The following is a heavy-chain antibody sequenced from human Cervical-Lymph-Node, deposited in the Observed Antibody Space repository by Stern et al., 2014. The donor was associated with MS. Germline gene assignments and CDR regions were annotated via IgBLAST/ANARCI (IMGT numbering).Heavy chain of an antibody. D-gene: IGHD3-3*01. CDR1: GFTFSDYY. V-gene: IGHV3-11*01. J-gene: IGHJ6*02. Sequence: QVQLVESGGGLVKPGGSLRLSCAASGFTFSDYYMSWIRQAPGKGPEWISHITQTGASIYYADSVKGRFRISRDNAKDLLFLQMSNLRVDDTAVYYCARDDGPIWSGPGSYSHNGMDVWGRGTTVIVS. CDR2: ITQTGASI. CDR3: ARDDGPIWSGPGSYSHNGMDV.